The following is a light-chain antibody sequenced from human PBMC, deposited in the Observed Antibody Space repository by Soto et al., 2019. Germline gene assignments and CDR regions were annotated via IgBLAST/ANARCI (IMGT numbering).Light chain of an antibody. J-gene: IGKJ1*01. CDR3: QQYNNYPWT. CDR2: KAS. CDR1: QGIVRW. V-gene: IGKV1-5*03. Sequence: DIQMTQSPSTLSASFGDRVTITWRASQGIVRWLAWYQQKQGKAPKLLIYKASSLESGVPSRFSASGYGTEFNLTISSLHTDDFATYYCQQYNNYPWTFGQGTKVDIK.